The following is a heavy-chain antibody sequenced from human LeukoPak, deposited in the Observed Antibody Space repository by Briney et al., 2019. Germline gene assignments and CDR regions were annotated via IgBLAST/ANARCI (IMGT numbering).Heavy chain of an antibody. CDR3: ARDHGFSSSWYRRNNWFDP. CDR2: IIPIRGIA. Sequence: SVKVSCTASGGTFSSYAISWVRQAPGQGLEWMGRIIPIRGIANYAQKFQGRVTITADKSTSTAYMELSSLRSEDTAVYYRARDHGFSSSWYRRNNWFDPWGQGTLVTVSS. V-gene: IGHV1-69*04. J-gene: IGHJ5*02. CDR1: GGTFSSYA. D-gene: IGHD6-13*01.